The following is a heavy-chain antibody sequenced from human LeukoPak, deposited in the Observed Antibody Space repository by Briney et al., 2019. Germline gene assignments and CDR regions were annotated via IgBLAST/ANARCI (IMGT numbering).Heavy chain of an antibody. CDR2: ISAYNGNT. V-gene: IGHV1-18*01. CDR3: ARDALWYYYDSSGPRTPFDI. Sequence: GASVKVSCKASGYTSTSYGISWVRQAPGQGLEWMGWISAYNGNTNYAQKLQGRVTMTTDTSTSTAYMELRSLRSDDTAVYYCARDALWYYYDSSGPRTPFDIWGQGTMVTVSS. J-gene: IGHJ3*02. CDR1: GYTSTSYG. D-gene: IGHD3-22*01.